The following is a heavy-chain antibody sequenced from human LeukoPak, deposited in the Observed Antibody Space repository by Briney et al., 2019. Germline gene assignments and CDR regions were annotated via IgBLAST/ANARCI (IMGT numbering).Heavy chain of an antibody. CDR3: ARGLRYYGSGSYYY. CDR1: GVSFSAYF. V-gene: IGHV4-34*01. D-gene: IGHD3-10*01. Sequence: SETLSLTCAVNGVSFSAYFWNWIRQPPGEGLEWIGEINHSGSTYYNPSLKSRVTISVDTSKNQFSLKLSSVTAADTAVYYCARGLRYYGSGSYYYWGQGTLVTVSS. J-gene: IGHJ4*02. CDR2: INHSGST.